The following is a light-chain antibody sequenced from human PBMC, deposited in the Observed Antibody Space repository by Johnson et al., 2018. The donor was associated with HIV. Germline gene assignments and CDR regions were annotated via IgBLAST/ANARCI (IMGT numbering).Light chain of an antibody. CDR3: GTWDSSLGV. Sequence: QSVLTQPPSVSAAPGQKVTISCSGSSSNIGNKYVSWYQQFPGTAPKLLIYDNNKRPSGIPDRFSGSKSGTSATLGITGLQTGDEADYYCGTWDSSLGVFGTGTKVTVL. J-gene: IGLJ1*01. CDR1: SSNIGNKY. CDR2: DNN. V-gene: IGLV1-51*01.